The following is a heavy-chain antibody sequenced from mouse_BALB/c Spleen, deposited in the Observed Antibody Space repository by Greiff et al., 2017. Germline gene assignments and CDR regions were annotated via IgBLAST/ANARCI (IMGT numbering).Heavy chain of an antibody. CDR2: IDPANGNT. D-gene: IGHD1-1*01. V-gene: IGHV14-3*02. J-gene: IGHJ2*01. Sequence: EVKLVESGAELVKPGASVKLSCTASGFNIKDTYMHWVKQRPEQGLEWIGRIDPANGNTKYDPKFQGKATITADTSSNTAYLQLSSLTSEDTAVYYCARATVHFDYWGQGTTLTVSS. CDR1: GFNIKDTY. CDR3: ARATVHFDY.